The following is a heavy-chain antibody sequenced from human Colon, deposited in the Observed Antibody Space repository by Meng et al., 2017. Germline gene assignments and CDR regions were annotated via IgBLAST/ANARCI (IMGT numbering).Heavy chain of an antibody. J-gene: IGHJ4*02. CDR1: GFSVSSDF. Sequence: EVQLGGAGGGLVQPGGSPRLSCAVSGFSVSSDFMIWVRQAPGKGLEWVSMIHSSAGTFFADSVKGRFTVSTDNSKNTLYLQMNSLRIEDTAVYHCANRFVWGLGTLVTVSS. CDR3: ANRFV. V-gene: IGHV3-66*02. D-gene: IGHD3-3*01. CDR2: IHSSAGT.